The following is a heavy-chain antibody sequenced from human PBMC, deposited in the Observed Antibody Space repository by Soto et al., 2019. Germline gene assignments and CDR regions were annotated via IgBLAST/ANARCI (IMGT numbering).Heavy chain of an antibody. D-gene: IGHD6-13*01. CDR1: GFTFSSYC. CDR2: ISSSSSYI. Sequence: EVQLVESGGGLVKPGGSLRLSCAASGFTFSSYCMNWVRQAPGKGLEWVSSISSSSSYIYYADSVKGRFTISRDNAKNSLYLQMKSLRAEDTAVYYCARIEAAADDYWGQGTLVTVSS. V-gene: IGHV3-21*01. J-gene: IGHJ4*02. CDR3: ARIEAAADDY.